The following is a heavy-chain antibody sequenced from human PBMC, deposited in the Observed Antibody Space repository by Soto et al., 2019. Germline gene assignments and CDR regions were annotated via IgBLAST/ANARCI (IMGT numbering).Heavy chain of an antibody. Sequence: QITLKESGPTLVKTTQTLTLTCTFSGISLTTRGVGVGWIRQPPGTALEWLALIYWDDDKRYSPSLKSRLTITTDSAKNQVVLTMTNMHPPDTATYVCAHRTTSVTWWFDPCGQGTLVTLSS. CDR3: AHRTTSVTWWFDP. D-gene: IGHD4-17*01. V-gene: IGHV2-5*02. CDR2: IYWDDDK. J-gene: IGHJ5*02. CDR1: GISLTTRGVG.